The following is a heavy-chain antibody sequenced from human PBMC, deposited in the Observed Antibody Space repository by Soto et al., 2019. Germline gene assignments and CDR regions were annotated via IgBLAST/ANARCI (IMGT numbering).Heavy chain of an antibody. V-gene: IGHV3-30-3*01. J-gene: IGHJ6*03. Sequence: GGSLRLSCAASGFTFSSYAMHWVRQAPGKGLEWVAVISYDGSNKYYADSVKGRFTISRDNSKNTLYLQMNSLRAEDTAVYYCAKDLRRFGDPYYYYYMDVWGKGTTVTVSS. D-gene: IGHD3-10*01. CDR3: AKDLRRFGDPYYYYYMDV. CDR2: ISYDGSNK. CDR1: GFTFSSYA.